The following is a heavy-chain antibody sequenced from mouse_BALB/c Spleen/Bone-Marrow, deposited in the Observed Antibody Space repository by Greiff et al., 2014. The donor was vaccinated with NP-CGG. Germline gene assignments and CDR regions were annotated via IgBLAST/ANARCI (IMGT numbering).Heavy chain of an antibody. Sequence: VQLQQSGPELVKPGASVKMSCKASGYTFTSYVIHWVKQKPGQGLEWIGYINPYNDATKFNERFKGKATLTSDKSSSTAYMVLGSLTSEDSAVYYCAREGVDYFDYWGQGTTLTVSS. CDR2: INPYNDAT. CDR1: GYTFTSYV. CDR3: AREGVDYFDY. J-gene: IGHJ2*01. V-gene: IGHV1-14*01.